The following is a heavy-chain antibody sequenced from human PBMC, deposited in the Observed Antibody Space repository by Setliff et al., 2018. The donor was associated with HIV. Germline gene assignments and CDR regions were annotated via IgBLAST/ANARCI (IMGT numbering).Heavy chain of an antibody. J-gene: IGHJ4*02. V-gene: IGHV1-2*02. CDR2: INPKTATT. D-gene: IGHD2-2*02. Sequence: GSVKVSCKTSAYTFTDYFVHWVRLAPGQGLEWMGWINPKTATTYYAQDFQGRVTMTSDTSTSTVYMDLSRLRSDDTAVYYCARDLFGSWYTGSSGLAHWGQGTLVTVSS. CDR1: AYTFTDYF. CDR3: ARDLFGSWYTGSSGLAH.